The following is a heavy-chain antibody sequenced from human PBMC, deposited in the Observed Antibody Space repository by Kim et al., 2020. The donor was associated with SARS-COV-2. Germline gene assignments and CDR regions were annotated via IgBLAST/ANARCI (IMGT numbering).Heavy chain of an antibody. CDR3: AKDSSDNSVNWFDP. Sequence: GGSLRLSCAASGFNFRSYAMNWVRQTPGKGLEWVSSITNRGDATYYSDSVKGRFTVSRDNAKNTVYLEMNSLRAEDTAVYYCAKDSSDNSVNWFDPWGQGTLVTVSS. D-gene: IGHD1-20*01. J-gene: IGHJ5*02. V-gene: IGHV3-23*01. CDR1: GFNFRSYA. CDR2: ITNRGDAT.